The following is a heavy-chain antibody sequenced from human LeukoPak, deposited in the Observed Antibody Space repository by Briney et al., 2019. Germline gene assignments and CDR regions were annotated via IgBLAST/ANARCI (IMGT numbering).Heavy chain of an antibody. V-gene: IGHV1-2*02. CDR2: INPNGDDT. CDR3: ARRYFDWPSMDV. D-gene: IGHD3-9*01. Sequence: ASVKVSCKASEYTFSGYYTNWVRQAPGHGLEWMGWINPNGDDTNYAQKFQGRVTMTRDTSISTAYMELSSLTSDNTAVYYCARRYFDWPSMDVWGQGTTVTVSS. CDR1: EYTFSGYY. J-gene: IGHJ6*02.